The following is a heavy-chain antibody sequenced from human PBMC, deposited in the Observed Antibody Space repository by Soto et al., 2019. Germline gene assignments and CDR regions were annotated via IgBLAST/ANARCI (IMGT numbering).Heavy chain of an antibody. CDR2: IDPSDSYT. Sequence: PGESLKISCKGSGYSFTSYWISWVRQMPGQGLEWMGRIDPSDSYTSYSPSFQGHVTISADKSISTAYLQWSSLKASDTAMHYCARHTEENYYDSSGYYLVPWGQGTLVTVSS. D-gene: IGHD3-22*01. CDR1: GYSFTSYW. V-gene: IGHV5-10-1*01. CDR3: ARHTEENYYDSSGYYLVP. J-gene: IGHJ5*02.